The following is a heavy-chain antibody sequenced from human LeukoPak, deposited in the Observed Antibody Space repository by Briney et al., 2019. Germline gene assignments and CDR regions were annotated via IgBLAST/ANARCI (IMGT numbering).Heavy chain of an antibody. D-gene: IGHD2-15*01. CDR3: ARHCCSGPAKRVFDI. CDR2: INHSGST. J-gene: IGHJ3*02. Sequence: SETLSLTCAVYGGSFSGYYWSWIRQPPGKGLEWIGEINHSGSTNYNPSLKGRVTISVDTSNNQFSLRLGSVTAADTAVNHCARHCCSGPAKRVFDIWGQGTMVTVSS. V-gene: IGHV4-34*01. CDR1: GGSFSGYY.